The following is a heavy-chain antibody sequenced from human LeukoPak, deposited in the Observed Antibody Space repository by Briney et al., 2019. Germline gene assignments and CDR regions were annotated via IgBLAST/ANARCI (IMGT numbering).Heavy chain of an antibody. V-gene: IGHV1-69*11. CDR3: ARAQYDAFDI. CDR1: GGTLSSYA. CDR2: IIPILGTA. Sequence: ASVKVSCKASGGTLSSYAVSWVRQAPGQGLEWMGTIIPILGTANYAQRFQARVTMTADESTSTAYMELSRLRSDDTAVYYCARAQYDAFDIWGQGTMVTVSS. J-gene: IGHJ3*02.